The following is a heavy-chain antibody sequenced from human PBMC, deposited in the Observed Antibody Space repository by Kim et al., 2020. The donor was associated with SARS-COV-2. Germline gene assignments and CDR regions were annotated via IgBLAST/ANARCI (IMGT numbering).Heavy chain of an antibody. D-gene: IGHD3-10*01. V-gene: IGHV3-48*02. Sequence: GGSLRLSCAASGFTFSSYSMNWVRQAPGKGLEWVSYISSSSSTIYYADSVKGRFTISRDNAKNSLYLQMNSLRDEDTAVYYCARSQDRYYYGSGRWYGMDVWGQGTTVTVSS. CDR2: ISSSSSTI. CDR3: ARSQDRYYYGSGRWYGMDV. J-gene: IGHJ6*02. CDR1: GFTFSSYS.